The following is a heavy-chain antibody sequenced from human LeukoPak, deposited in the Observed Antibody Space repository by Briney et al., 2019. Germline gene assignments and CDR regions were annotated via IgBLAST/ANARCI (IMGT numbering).Heavy chain of an antibody. CDR3: ARGGYSYGSPPPFDY. D-gene: IGHD5-18*01. CDR2: IYYSGST. J-gene: IGHJ4*02. CDR1: GGSISSYY. V-gene: IGHV4-59*01. Sequence: SETLSLTCTVSGGSISSYYWSWIRQPPGKGLERIGYIYYSGSTNYNPSLKSRVTISVDTSKNQFSLKLSSVTAADTAVYYCARGGYSYGSPPPFDYWGQGTLVTVSS.